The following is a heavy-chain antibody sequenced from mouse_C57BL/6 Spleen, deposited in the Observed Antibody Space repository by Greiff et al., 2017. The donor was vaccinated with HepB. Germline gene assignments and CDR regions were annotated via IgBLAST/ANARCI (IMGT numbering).Heavy chain of an antibody. CDR3: ASIYYDYDGSFAY. J-gene: IGHJ3*01. Sequence: EVMLVESVAELVRPGASVKLSCTASGFNIKNTYMHWVKQRPEQGLEWIGRIDPANGNTKYAPKFQGKATITADTPSNTAYLQLSSLTSEDTAIYYCASIYYDYDGSFAYWGQGTLVTVSA. D-gene: IGHD2-4*01. V-gene: IGHV14-3*01. CDR1: GFNIKNTY. CDR2: IDPANGNT.